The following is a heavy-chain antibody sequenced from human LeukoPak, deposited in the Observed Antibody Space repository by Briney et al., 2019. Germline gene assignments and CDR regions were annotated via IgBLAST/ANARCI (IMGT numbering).Heavy chain of an antibody. J-gene: IGHJ5*02. Sequence: SETLSLTCSVSGGSISSYYRSWIRQPPGKGLEWIGYIYYSGSTYYNPSLKSRVTISVDTSKNQFSLKLSSVTAADTAVYYCARYGDYGNWFDPWGQGTLVTVSS. V-gene: IGHV4-59*08. CDR1: GGSISSYY. CDR3: ARYGDYGNWFDP. CDR2: IYYSGST. D-gene: IGHD4-17*01.